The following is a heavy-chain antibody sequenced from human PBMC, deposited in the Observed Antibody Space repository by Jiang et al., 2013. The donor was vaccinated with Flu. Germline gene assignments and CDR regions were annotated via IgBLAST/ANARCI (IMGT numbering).Heavy chain of an antibody. J-gene: IGHJ6*02. V-gene: IGHV1-8*01. CDR3: ARAYYYYGMDV. Sequence: GRVTMTRNTSISTAYMELSSLRSEDTAVYYCARAYYYYGMDVWGQGTTVTVSS.